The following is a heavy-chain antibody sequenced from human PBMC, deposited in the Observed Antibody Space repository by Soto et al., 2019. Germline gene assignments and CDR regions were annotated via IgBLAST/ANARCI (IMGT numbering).Heavy chain of an antibody. Sequence: QVQLVQSGAEVKKPGASVKVSCKASGYTFTSYFISWVRQAPGQGLEWMGWISAYNGNTNYVQKPXRRVNMTTDPATSTAYMKLRSLRSDDTAVYYCARDLPPSDYWGQGTLVTVSS. CDR3: ARDLPPSDY. J-gene: IGHJ4*02. CDR2: ISAYNGNT. CDR1: GYTFTSYF. V-gene: IGHV1-18*01.